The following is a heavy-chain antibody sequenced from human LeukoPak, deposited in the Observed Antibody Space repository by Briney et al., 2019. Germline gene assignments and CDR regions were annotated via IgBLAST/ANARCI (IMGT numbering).Heavy chain of an antibody. J-gene: IGHJ6*03. CDR2: IKQDGGEK. CDR3: ARVSRGIVVVPAASHYYYYYYMDV. V-gene: IGHV3-7*01. D-gene: IGHD2-2*01. CDR1: GFTFSSYG. Sequence: GGSLRLSCAASGFTFSSYGMSWVRQAPGKGLEWVANIKQDGGEKYYVDSVKGRFTISRDNAKNSLYLQMNSLRAEDTAVYYCARVSRGIVVVPAASHYYYYYYMDVWGKGTTVTVSS.